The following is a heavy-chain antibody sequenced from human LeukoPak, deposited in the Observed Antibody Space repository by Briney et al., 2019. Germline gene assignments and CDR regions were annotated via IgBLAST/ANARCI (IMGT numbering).Heavy chain of an antibody. V-gene: IGHV1-2*02. CDR2: IYPYTGVT. Sequence: GASVKVSCKASGYTFSGTGWYLYWLRQAPGQGLECMGWIYPYTGVTHYAQKFQGRVAMTRDTSISTAYMELSRLRPDDTAVYCCARDGPAQMVDFDYWGQGTLVTVSS. D-gene: IGHD3-10*01. CDR1: GYTFSGTGWY. J-gene: IGHJ4*02. CDR3: ARDGPAQMVDFDY.